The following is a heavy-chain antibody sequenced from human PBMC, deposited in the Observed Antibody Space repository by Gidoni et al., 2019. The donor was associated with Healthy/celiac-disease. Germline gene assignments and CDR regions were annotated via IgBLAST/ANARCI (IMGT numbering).Heavy chain of an antibody. CDR3: AITSGYSGYDHPPYYGMDV. CDR2: ISYDGSNK. D-gene: IGHD5-12*01. V-gene: IGHV3-30*03. CDR1: GFTFSSYG. Sequence: QGPLVESGGGVVQPGRSLRLSWAAAGFTFSSYGRPWVRQAPGKGLEWVAVISYDGSNKYYADSLKGRFTISRDNSKNTLYLQMNSLRAEDTAVYYCAITSGYSGYDHPPYYGMDVWGQGTTVTVSS. J-gene: IGHJ6*02.